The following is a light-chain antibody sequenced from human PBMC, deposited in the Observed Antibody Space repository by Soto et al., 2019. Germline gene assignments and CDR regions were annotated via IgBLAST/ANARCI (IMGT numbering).Light chain of an antibody. J-gene: IGLJ1*01. CDR3: SAYTVSRTYV. V-gene: IGLV2-14*03. CDR2: NVY. Sequence: SALTQPASVSGSPGQSITISCTGTSSDVGAYNFVSWHQQHPGKAPKLMIYNVYDRPSGISYRFSGSKSGNTASLTISGLQGEDEADYYCSAYTVSRTYVFGTGTNVT. CDR1: SSDVGAYNF.